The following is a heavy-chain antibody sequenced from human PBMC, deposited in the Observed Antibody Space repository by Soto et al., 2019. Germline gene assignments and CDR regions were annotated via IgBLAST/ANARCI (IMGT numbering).Heavy chain of an antibody. CDR3: ARDKETYYFDY. Sequence: GGSLRLACAASGFTFSSYAMHWVRQAPGKGLEWVAVISYDGSNKYYADSVKGRFTISRDNSKNTLYLQMNSLRAEDTAVYYCARDKETYYFDYWGQGTLVTVSS. J-gene: IGHJ4*02. V-gene: IGHV3-30-3*01. CDR1: GFTFSSYA. CDR2: ISYDGSNK.